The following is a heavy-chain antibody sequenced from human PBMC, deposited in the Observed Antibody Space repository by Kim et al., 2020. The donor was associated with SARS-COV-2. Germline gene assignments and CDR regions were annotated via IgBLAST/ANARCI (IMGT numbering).Heavy chain of an antibody. Sequence: SETLSLTCAVSGGSISNSWWSWVRQPPGMGLEWIGEISHSGTTNYNASLKSRVTISVDKSNNQFSLKLTSVTAADTAVYYCAQSSARRCLDSWGQGTLVT. CDR2: ISHSGTT. CDR1: GGSISNSW. J-gene: IGHJ4*02. CDR3: AQSSARRCLDS. V-gene: IGHV4-4*02. D-gene: IGHD6-19*01.